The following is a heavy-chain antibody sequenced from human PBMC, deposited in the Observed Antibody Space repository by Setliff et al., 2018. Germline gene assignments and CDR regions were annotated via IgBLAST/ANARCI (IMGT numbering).Heavy chain of an antibody. V-gene: IGHV1-18*01. Sequence: ASVKVSCKASGYMLNSYGISWVRQAPGQGLEWMGWISSYNDITNYAQRFQGRVTLTKDMSTSAAYMELRSLGSDDTAVYYCAISTLSICSGGNCPNVFDVWGQRTMVTVSS. D-gene: IGHD2-15*01. CDR1: GYMLNSYG. CDR2: ISSYNDIT. CDR3: AISTLSICSGGNCPNVFDV. J-gene: IGHJ3*01.